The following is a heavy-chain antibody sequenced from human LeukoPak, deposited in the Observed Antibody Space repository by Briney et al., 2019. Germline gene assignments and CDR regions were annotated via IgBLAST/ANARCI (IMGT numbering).Heavy chain of an antibody. D-gene: IGHD1-26*01. CDR3: ARTIVKGYWYFDL. Sequence: SETLSLTCTVSGGSIGSGTDYWGWIRQPPGKGLEWIGTIYYSGSTYYNPSLKSRVTISVDTPKNQFSLELSSVTATDTAVYYCARTIVKGYWYFDLWGRGTLVTVSS. V-gene: IGHV4-39*01. J-gene: IGHJ2*01. CDR1: GGSIGSGTDY. CDR2: IYYSGST.